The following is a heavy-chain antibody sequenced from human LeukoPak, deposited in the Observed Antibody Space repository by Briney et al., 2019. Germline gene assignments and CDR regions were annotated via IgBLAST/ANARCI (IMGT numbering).Heavy chain of an antibody. CDR3: ARDIDY. CDR1: GFTFSSYS. CDR2: ISYDGSNK. Sequence: GGSLRLSCAASGFTFSSYSMNWVRQAPGKGLEWVAVISYDGSNKYYADYVKGRFTISRDNSKNTLYLQMNSLRAEDTAVYYCARDIDYWGQGTLVTVSS. V-gene: IGHV3-30*03. J-gene: IGHJ4*02.